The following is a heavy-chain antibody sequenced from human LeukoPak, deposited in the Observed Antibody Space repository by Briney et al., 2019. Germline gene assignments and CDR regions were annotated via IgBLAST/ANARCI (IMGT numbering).Heavy chain of an antibody. J-gene: IGHJ4*02. Sequence: PGGSLRLSCSAPVFTFIKYAMHCVRQAPGKGLEYVSAINDNGRSTYYADSVKGRFSISRDNSKSTLYLQMSSLRTEDTAVYYCVKYSSGWFYAYWGQGTLVTVSS. V-gene: IGHV3-64D*09. CDR2: INDNGRST. D-gene: IGHD6-19*01. CDR1: VFTFIKYA. CDR3: VKYSSGWFYAY.